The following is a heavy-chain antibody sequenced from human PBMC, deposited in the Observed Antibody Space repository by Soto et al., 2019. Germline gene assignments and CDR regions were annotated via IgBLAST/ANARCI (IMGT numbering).Heavy chain of an antibody. Sequence: ASVKVPTKASGYTFTTYGISWVRQTPGQGLEWIEWISAHNGNTNYAQKHQVRVTMTTDTSTSTAYMELRSLICYEAAVYFCARDLNYGWCDYWGQGTLVTVSS. CDR1: GYTFTTYG. J-gene: IGHJ4*02. D-gene: IGHD3-10*01. CDR3: ARDLNYGWCDY. V-gene: IGHV1-18*01. CDR2: ISAHNGNT.